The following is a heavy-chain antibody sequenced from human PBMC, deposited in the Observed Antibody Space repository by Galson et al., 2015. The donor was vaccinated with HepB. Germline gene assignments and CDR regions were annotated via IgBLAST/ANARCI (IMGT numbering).Heavy chain of an antibody. Sequence: SVKVSCKASGGTFSSYTISWVRQAPGQGLEWMGRIIPILGIANYAQKFQGRVTITADKSTSTAYMELSSLRSEDTAVYYCATSPERSGYPFDYWGQGTLVTVSS. J-gene: IGHJ4*02. CDR2: IIPILGIA. D-gene: IGHD3-22*01. CDR1: GGTFSSYT. V-gene: IGHV1-69*02. CDR3: ATSPERSGYPFDY.